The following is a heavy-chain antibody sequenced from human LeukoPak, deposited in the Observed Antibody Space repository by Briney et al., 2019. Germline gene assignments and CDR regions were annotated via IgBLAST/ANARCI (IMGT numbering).Heavy chain of an antibody. CDR2: IYSAGGT. Sequence: GGSLRLSCAASGFAVSNNYMSWVRRAAGKGLEWVALIYSAGGTYYADSVKGRFTISRDNSKNTLHLQMNSLRAEDTAVYYCVRNSGELGAWGQGTLVTVSS. V-gene: IGHV3-53*01. CDR3: VRNSGELGA. J-gene: IGHJ5*02. CDR1: GFAVSNNY. D-gene: IGHD2-21*01.